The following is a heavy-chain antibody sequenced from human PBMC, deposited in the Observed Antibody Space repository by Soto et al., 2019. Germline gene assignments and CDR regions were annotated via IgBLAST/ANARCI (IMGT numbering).Heavy chain of an antibody. J-gene: IGHJ4*02. V-gene: IGHV4-30-2*01. CDR3: ARSSGYSPYYFDY. CDR1: GGSISSGGNS. CDR2: IYYRGST. Sequence: KPSETLSLTCAVSGGSISSGGNSWSWFRQPPGKGLEWIGYIYYRGSTYYNPSLKSRVTISVDRSKNQFSLKLSSVAAADTAVYYCARSSGYSPYYFDYWGQGTLVTVSS. D-gene: IGHD3-22*01.